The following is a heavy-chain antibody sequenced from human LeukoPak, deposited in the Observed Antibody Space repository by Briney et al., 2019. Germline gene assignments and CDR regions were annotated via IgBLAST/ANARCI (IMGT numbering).Heavy chain of an antibody. CDR1: GYTFTGYY. J-gene: IGHJ4*02. V-gene: IGHV1-2*02. CDR3: ARGGSSSSYSHYDY. CDR2: INPNSGDT. D-gene: IGHD3-16*01. Sequence: ASVKVSCKTSGYTFTGYYMHWVRQAPGQGLEWMGGINPNSGDTNYALKFQGRVTVTRDTSISTATMELSRLRSDDTALYYCARGGSSSSYSHYDYWGQGTLVTVS.